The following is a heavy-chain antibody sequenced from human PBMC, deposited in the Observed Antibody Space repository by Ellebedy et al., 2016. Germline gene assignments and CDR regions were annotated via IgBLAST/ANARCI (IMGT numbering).Heavy chain of an antibody. CDR2: INHSGST. CDR1: GGSFSGYY. V-gene: IGHV4-34*01. D-gene: IGHD3-9*01. Sequence: SETLSLXXAVYGGSFSGYYWSWIRQPPGKGLEWIGEINHSGSTNYNPSLKSRVTISVDTSKNQFSLKLSSVTAADTAVYYCAREVYDILTGSHYFDYWGQGTLVTVSS. CDR3: AREVYDILTGSHYFDY. J-gene: IGHJ4*02.